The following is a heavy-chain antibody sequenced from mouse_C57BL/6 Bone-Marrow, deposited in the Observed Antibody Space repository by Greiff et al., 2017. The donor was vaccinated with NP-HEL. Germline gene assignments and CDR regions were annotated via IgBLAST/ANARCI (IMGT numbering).Heavy chain of an antibody. CDR2: IDPENGDT. CDR3: TTAPYYYGSSSYYFDY. D-gene: IGHD1-1*01. CDR1: GFNIKDDY. Sequence: VQLQQSGAELVRPGASVKLSCTASGFNIKDDYMHWVKQRPEQGLEWIGWIDPENGDTEYASKFQGKATITADTSSNTAYLQLSSLTSEDTAVYYCTTAPYYYGSSSYYFDYWGQGTTLTVSS. V-gene: IGHV14-4*01. J-gene: IGHJ2*01.